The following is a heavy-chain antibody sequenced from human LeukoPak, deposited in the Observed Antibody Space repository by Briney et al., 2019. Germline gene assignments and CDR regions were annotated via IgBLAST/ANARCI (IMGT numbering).Heavy chain of an antibody. J-gene: IGHJ4*02. CDR1: GGSISSYY. Sequence: SETLSLTCTVSGGSISSYYWSWIRQPPGKGLEWIGYIYYSGSTNYNPSLKSRVTISVDTSKTQFSLKLSSGTAADTAVYYCARIDSSGYIDYWGQGTLVTVSS. CDR3: ARIDSSGYIDY. CDR2: IYYSGST. V-gene: IGHV4-59*08. D-gene: IGHD3-22*01.